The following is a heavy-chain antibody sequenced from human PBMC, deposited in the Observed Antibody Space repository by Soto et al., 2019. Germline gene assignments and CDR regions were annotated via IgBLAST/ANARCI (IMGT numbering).Heavy chain of an antibody. V-gene: IGHV1-69*08. CDR3: ARDLSVLTGTPRGMDV. CDR2: IIPILGIA. Sequence: QVQLVQSGAEVKKPGSSVKVSCKASGGTFSSYTISWVRQAPGQGLEWMGRIIPILGIANYAQKFQGRVTITADKSTSTAYMERSSLRSEDTAVYYCARDLSVLTGTPRGMDVWGQGTTVTVSS. D-gene: IGHD3-9*01. CDR1: GGTFSSYT. J-gene: IGHJ6*02.